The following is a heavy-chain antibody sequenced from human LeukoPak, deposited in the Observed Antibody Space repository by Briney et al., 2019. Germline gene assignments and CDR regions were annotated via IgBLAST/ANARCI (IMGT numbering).Heavy chain of an antibody. CDR1: GASLSGNY. CDR2: IYYTGNTNHYSGST. D-gene: IGHD5-18*01. J-gene: IGHJ4*02. V-gene: IGHV4-59*01. Sequence: SETLSLTCTVSGASLSGNYWTWIRQPPGKELEWIGYIYYTGNTNHYSGSTNYNPSLKRRVTISVDTSKNQFSLKLSSGTVSDTAVYYCAKDTNSYLDYWGQGTLVTVSS. CDR3: AKDTNSYLDY.